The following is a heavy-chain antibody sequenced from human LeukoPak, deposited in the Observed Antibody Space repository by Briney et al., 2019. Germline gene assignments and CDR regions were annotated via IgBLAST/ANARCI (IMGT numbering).Heavy chain of an antibody. D-gene: IGHD6-13*01. J-gene: IGHJ6*03. V-gene: IGHV4-34*01. CDR2: INHSGST. CDR1: GGSFSGYY. Sequence: PSETLSLTCAVYGGSFSGYYWSWIRQPPGKGLEWIGEINHSGSTNYNPSLNSRVTISVDTSKNQFSLKLSSVTAADTAVYYCARGEDSSSWYASYYYYMDVWGKGTTVTVSS. CDR3: ARGEDSSSWYASYYYYMDV.